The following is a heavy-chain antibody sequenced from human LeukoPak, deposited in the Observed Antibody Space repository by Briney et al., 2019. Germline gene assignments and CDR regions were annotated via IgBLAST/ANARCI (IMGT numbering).Heavy chain of an antibody. CDR3: ARRGTGTYYYYYYYMDV. CDR1: GSAFDDYG. Sequence: GGSLRLSCAASGSAFDDYGMSWVRQAPGKGLEWVSGINWNGGSTGYADSVKGRFTISRDNAKNSLYLQMNSLRAEDTALYYCARRGTGTYYYYYYYMDVWGKGTTVTVSS. J-gene: IGHJ6*03. CDR2: INWNGGST. D-gene: IGHD1-7*01. V-gene: IGHV3-20*04.